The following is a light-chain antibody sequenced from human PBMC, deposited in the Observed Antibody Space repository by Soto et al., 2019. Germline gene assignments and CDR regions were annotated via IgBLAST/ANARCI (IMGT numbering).Light chain of an antibody. J-gene: IGLJ3*02. CDR1: SSNIGAGYD. V-gene: IGLV1-40*01. CDR2: GDN. Sequence: QSVLTQPPSVSGAPGQRVTISCTGSSSNIGAGYDVHWYQQLPGTAPKLLIYGDNNRPSGVPDRFSGSKSGTSASLAITGLQAEDEADYYCQSYDSSLSAWVFGGGTKLTDL. CDR3: QSYDSSLSAWV.